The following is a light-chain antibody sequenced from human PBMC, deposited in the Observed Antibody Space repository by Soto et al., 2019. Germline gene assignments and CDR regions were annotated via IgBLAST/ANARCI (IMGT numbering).Light chain of an antibody. J-gene: IGKJ4*01. Sequence: DIQMTQSPSSLSASVGDRVTITCQASQDISNYLNWYQQKPGKAPKLLIYDASNLETGVPSRFSGSGYGTDFTFTISSMQPEDIATYYCQQYDNLSLTFGGGTKVELK. CDR1: QDISNY. V-gene: IGKV1-33*01. CDR3: QQYDNLSLT. CDR2: DAS.